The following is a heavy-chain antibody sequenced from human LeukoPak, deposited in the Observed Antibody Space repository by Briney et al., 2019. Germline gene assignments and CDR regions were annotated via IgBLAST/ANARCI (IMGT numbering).Heavy chain of an antibody. V-gene: IGHV3-74*01. D-gene: IGHD4-17*01. J-gene: IGHJ3*01. CDR1: GFTFSGYW. CDR2: ISSDGSST. Sequence: GGSLRLSCTGSGFTFSGYWMHWVRQAPGKGLVWVSLISSDGSSTNYADSVKGRFTIYRDNAKNTLYLQMNSLRAEDTAVYYCARDYGDAFDVWGQGTMVTVSS. CDR3: ARDYGDAFDV.